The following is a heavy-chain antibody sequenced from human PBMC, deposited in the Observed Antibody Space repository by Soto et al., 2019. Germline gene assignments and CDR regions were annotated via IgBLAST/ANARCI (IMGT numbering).Heavy chain of an antibody. CDR3: ARDLEFRDGNISHLDY. Sequence: SVKVSCKASGGTFRNHVFNWVRQAHGQGLEWMGGIIPIIGTPNYAQKFQGRVTITADASTSTVYLEVSSLRSQDTAVYYCARDLEFRDGNISHLDYWGQGTLVTVSS. D-gene: IGHD3-10*01. CDR2: IIPIIGTP. CDR1: GGTFRNHV. J-gene: IGHJ4*02. V-gene: IGHV1-69*13.